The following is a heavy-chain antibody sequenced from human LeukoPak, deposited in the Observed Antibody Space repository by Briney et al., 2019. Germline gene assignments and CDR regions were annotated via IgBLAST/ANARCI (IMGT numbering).Heavy chain of an antibody. D-gene: IGHD5-12*01. CDR3: ARSRFGYGYFDY. CDR2: IFHSGNS. J-gene: IGHJ4*02. Sequence: SETLSLTCTVSGYSMSSGYYWGWIRQPPGKGLQWIGSIFHSGNSYYNPSLKSRVTISVDTSKNQFSLKLSSVTAADTAVYYCARSRFGYGYFDYWGQGTLVTVSS. CDR1: GYSMSSGYY. V-gene: IGHV4-38-2*02.